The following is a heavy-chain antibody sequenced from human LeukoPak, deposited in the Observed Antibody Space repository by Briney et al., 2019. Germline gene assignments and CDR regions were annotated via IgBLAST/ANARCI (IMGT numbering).Heavy chain of an antibody. Sequence: SETLSLTCTVSGGSISSHYWSWIRQPPGKGLEWIGYIYYSGSTNYNPSLKSRVTISVDTSKNQFSLKLSPVTAADTAVYYCARDLAAAGTSWFDPWGQGTLVTVSS. CDR3: ARDLAAAGTSWFDP. CDR2: IYYSGST. CDR1: GGSISSHY. V-gene: IGHV4-59*11. D-gene: IGHD6-13*01. J-gene: IGHJ5*02.